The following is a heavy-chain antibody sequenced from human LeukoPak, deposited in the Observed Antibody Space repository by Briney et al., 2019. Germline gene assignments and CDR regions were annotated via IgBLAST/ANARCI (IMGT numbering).Heavy chain of an antibody. V-gene: IGHV1-8*03. J-gene: IGHJ6*03. CDR1: GYTFTSYD. D-gene: IGHD6-13*01. CDR3: ARFYEQAAAAEKDYYYYYMDV. CDR2: MNPNSGNT. Sequence: ASVKVSCKASGYTFTSYDINWVRQATGQGLEWMGWMNPNSGNTGYAQKFQGRVTITRNTSISTAYMELSRLRFDDTAVYYCARFYEQAAAAEKDYYYYYMDVWGKGTTVTVSS.